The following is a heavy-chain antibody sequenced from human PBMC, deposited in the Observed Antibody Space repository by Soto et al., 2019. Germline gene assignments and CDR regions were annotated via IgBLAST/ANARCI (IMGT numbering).Heavy chain of an antibody. CDR3: ARVGRLITAAGLLGA. V-gene: IGHV4-59*01. D-gene: IGHD6-13*01. J-gene: IGHJ5*02. CDR2: IYYSGST. Sequence: SLTCTISNGSIGSYYWTWIRQTPGKGLEWIGHIYYSGSTNYNPSLKSRLTLSLDTSKNQFSLKLTSVTAADTAVYYCARVGRLITAAGLLGAWGQGTLVAVSS. CDR1: NGSIGSYY.